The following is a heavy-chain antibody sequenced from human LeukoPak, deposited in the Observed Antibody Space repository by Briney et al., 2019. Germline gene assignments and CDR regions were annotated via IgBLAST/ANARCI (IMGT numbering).Heavy chain of an antibody. Sequence: SETLSLTCTVSRGFIIDYYWSWLRQAPGKRLEWIGFISYSGETDYNPSLKSRVTMSVDTSKNQFSLKLSSVTAADTAVYYCARRFAVNPRYAFDIWGQGTMVTVS. CDR3: ARRFAVNPRYAFDI. CDR2: ISYSGET. D-gene: IGHD4-17*01. J-gene: IGHJ3*02. CDR1: RGFIIDYY. V-gene: IGHV4-59*08.